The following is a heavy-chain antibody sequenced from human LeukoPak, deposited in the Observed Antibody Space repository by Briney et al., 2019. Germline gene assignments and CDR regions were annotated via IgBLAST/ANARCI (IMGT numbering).Heavy chain of an antibody. CDR2: ISSNGDST. D-gene: IGHD3-10*01. CDR3: ARSKVWFGELGPGYYFDY. J-gene: IGHJ4*02. CDR1: GFTFSTYA. Sequence: GGSLRLSCAASGFTFSTYAIHWVRQAPGKGLEYVSAISSNGDSTYYANSVKGRFTISRDNSKNTLYLQMGSLRAEDMAVYYCARSKVWFGELGPGYYFDYWGQGTLVTVSS. V-gene: IGHV3-64*01.